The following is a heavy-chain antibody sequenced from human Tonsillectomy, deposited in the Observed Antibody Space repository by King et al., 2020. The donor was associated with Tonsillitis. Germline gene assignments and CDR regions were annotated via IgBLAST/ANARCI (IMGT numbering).Heavy chain of an antibody. Sequence: VQLQESGPGLVKPSETLSLTCTVSGGSISSYYWSWIRQPLGKGLEWIGYIYYSGSTNYNPSLKSRVTISVDTSKNQFSLKLSSVTAADTAVYYCARDRFFSGSWGQGTLVTVSS. CDR2: IYYSGST. CDR1: GGSISSYY. D-gene: IGHD3-3*01. J-gene: IGHJ4*02. V-gene: IGHV4-59*01. CDR3: ARDRFFSGS.